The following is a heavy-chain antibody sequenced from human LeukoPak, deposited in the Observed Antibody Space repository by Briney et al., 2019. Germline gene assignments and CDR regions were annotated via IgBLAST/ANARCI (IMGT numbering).Heavy chain of an antibody. CDR2: ISSGGGST. V-gene: IGHV3-23*01. Sequence: GGSLRLSCAASGFTFSNYAMSWVRQAPGKGLEWVSSISSGGGSTYYADSVKGRFTISRDNAKNSLYLQMNSLRAEDTAVYYCARGYGDYNDYYYYMDVWGKGTTVTVSS. D-gene: IGHD4-17*01. CDR3: ARGYGDYNDYYYYMDV. CDR1: GFTFSNYA. J-gene: IGHJ6*03.